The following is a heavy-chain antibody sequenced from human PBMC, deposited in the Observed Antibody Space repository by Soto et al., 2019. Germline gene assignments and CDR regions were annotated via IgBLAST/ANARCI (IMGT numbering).Heavy chain of an antibody. Sequence: SVKVSRTASGGTFSSYAISCVLQAPGQGLEWMGGIIPIFGTANYAQKFQGRVTITADESTSTAYMELSSLRSEDTAVYYCASGIVVVPAAIDGTYYYYYGMDIWGQGTTVTVSS. J-gene: IGHJ6*02. CDR3: ASGIVVVPAAIDGTYYYYYGMDI. CDR2: IIPIFGTA. D-gene: IGHD2-2*01. V-gene: IGHV1-69*13. CDR1: GGTFSSYA.